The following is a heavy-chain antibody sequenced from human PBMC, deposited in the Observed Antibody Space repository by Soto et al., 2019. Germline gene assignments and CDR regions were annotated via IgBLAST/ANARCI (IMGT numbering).Heavy chain of an antibody. CDR1: GGSISNYF. D-gene: IGHD3-3*01. V-gene: IGHV4-4*07. CDR2: IDNSEST. J-gene: IGHJ4*02. Sequence: KPSETLSLTCTVSGGSISNYFCNWIRQPACMGMEWTGCIDNSESTNYQPPLKSRVTMSADTSRNQCSRKLTSVTAVDTAVYYCARGGQDFWSGTFDYWGQGALVTVSS. CDR3: ARGGQDFWSGTFDY.